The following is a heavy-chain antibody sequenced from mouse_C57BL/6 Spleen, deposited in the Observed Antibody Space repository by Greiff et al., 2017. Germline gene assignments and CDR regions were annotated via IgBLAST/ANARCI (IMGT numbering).Heavy chain of an antibody. CDR2: INPNNGGT. D-gene: IGHD2-1*01. J-gene: IGHJ2*01. Sequence: EVQLQQSGPELVKPGASVKISCKASGYTFTDYYMNWVKQSHGKSLEWIGDINPNNGGTSYNQKFKGKATLTVDKSSSTAYMELRSLTSEDSAVYYCARSGGNCFPFDYWGQGTTLTVSS. V-gene: IGHV1-26*01. CDR3: ARSGGNCFPFDY. CDR1: GYTFTDYY.